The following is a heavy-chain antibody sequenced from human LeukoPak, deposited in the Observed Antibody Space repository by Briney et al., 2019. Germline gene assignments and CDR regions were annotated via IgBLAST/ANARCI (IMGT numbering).Heavy chain of an antibody. CDR3: ARDARVGATGYFDY. Sequence: PGGSLRLSCAASAFTFSTYSMNWVRQAPGKGLEWVSYISRSSGTIYYADSVRGRFTISRDNAKNSLYLQMNSLRDEDTAVYYCARDARVGATGYFDYWGQGTLVTVSS. D-gene: IGHD1-26*01. CDR1: AFTFSTYS. CDR2: ISRSSGTI. J-gene: IGHJ4*02. V-gene: IGHV3-48*02.